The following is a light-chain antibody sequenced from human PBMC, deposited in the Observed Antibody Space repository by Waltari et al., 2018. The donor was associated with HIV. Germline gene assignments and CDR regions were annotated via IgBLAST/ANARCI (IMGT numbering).Light chain of an antibody. CDR2: QDT. CDR3: QAWDSTTVI. CDR1: ILGNND. Sequence: SFELTQSPSVSVSPGQTATITCSGDILGNNDAFWYQQKTGQSPVLVIYQDTQRPSGIPERFSGSSSGNTATLTISGTQAIDEADYYCQAWDSTTVIFGGGTRLTVL. V-gene: IGLV3-1*01. J-gene: IGLJ2*01.